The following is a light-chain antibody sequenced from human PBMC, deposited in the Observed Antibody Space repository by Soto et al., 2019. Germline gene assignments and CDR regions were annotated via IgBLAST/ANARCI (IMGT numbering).Light chain of an antibody. CDR1: QNINNW. V-gene: IGKV1-5*01. CDR2: DAS. J-gene: IGKJ1*01. Sequence: DFQMTQSPSTLSASVGDRVTITCRASQNINNWVAWYQQKPGKAPKFLIYDASTLQRGVSSRFSGSGFGTEFSLTINSLQNDDSGSYYCQHTRTFGQGTKVDIK. CDR3: QHTRT.